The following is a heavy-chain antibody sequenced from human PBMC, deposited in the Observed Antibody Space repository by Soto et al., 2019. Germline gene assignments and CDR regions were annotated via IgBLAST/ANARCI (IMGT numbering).Heavy chain of an antibody. D-gene: IGHD6-6*01. J-gene: IGHJ6*02. V-gene: IGHV1-2*02. CDR3: ARAKVQLVGDYYYYYGMDV. CDR1: GYTFTGYY. CDR2: INPNSGGT. Sequence: ASVKVSCKASGYTFTGYYMHWVRQAPGQGLEWMGWINPNSGGTNYAQKFQGRVTMTRDTSISTAYMELSRLRSDDTAVYYCARAKVQLVGDYYYYYGMDVWGQGTTVTRLL.